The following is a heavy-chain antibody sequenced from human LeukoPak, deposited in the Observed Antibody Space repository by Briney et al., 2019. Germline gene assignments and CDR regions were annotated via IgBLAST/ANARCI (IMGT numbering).Heavy chain of an antibody. V-gene: IGHV3-15*01. Sequence: GGSLRLSCAASGITFTNAWMGWVRQAPGKGLEWVGRIKTKTDGGTTVYSAPVKGRFTISRDDSKNTLYLQMNSLKTEDTAVYYCTTDGYYYDTFDSWGQGTLVTVSS. CDR2: IKTKTDGGTT. CDR3: TTDGYYYDTFDS. CDR1: GITFTNAW. D-gene: IGHD3-22*01. J-gene: IGHJ4*02.